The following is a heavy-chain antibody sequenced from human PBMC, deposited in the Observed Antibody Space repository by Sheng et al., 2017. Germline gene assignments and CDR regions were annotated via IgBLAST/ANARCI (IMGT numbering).Heavy chain of an antibody. V-gene: IGHV3-48*03. J-gene: IGHJ4*02. CDR2: ISSSGSTI. Sequence: EVQLVESGGGLVQPGGSLRLSCAASGFTFSSYEMNWVRQAPGKGLEWVSYISSSGSTIYYADSVKGRFTISRDNAKNSLYLQMNSLRAEDTAVYYCARDGVVRYFVHLYYWGQGTLVTVSS. CDR3: ARDGVVRYFVHLYY. D-gene: IGHD3-9*01. CDR1: GFTFSSYE.